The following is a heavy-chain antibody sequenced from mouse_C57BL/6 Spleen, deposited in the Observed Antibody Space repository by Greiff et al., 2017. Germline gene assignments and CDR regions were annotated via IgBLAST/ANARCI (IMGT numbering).Heavy chain of an antibody. D-gene: IGHD4-1*01. V-gene: IGHV1-82*01. J-gene: IGHJ2*01. CDR1: GYAFSSSW. Sequence: LVESGPELVKPGASVKISCKASGYAFSSSWMNWVKQRPGKGLEWIGRIYPGDGDTNYNGKFKGKATLTADKSSSTAYMQLSSLTSEDSAVYFCARVSRTGTFFDYWGQGTTLTVSS. CDR3: ARVSRTGTFFDY. CDR2: IYPGDGDT.